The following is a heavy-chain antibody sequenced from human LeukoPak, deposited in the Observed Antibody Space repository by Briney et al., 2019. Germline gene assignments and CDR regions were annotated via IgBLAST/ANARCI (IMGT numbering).Heavy chain of an antibody. CDR2: ISSSSSYI. J-gene: IGHJ4*02. CDR1: GFTFSSYS. Sequence: GGSLRLSCAASGFTFSSYSMNWVRQAPGKGLEWVSSISSSSSYIYYADSVKGRFTISRDNAKNSLYLQMNSLRAEDTAVYYCAKDISGSSGSFDYWGQGTLVTVSS. V-gene: IGHV3-21*01. D-gene: IGHD1-26*01. CDR3: AKDISGSSGSFDY.